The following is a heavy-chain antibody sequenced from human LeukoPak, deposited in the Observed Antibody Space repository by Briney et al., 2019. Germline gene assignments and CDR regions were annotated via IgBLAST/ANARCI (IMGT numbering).Heavy chain of an antibody. CDR3: ARGSYYYPY. V-gene: IGHV3-7*04. CDR2: IKQDGSEK. Sequence: GGSLRLSCAASGFTFSAYWMSWVRQAPGKGLEGVANIKQDGSEKYYVDSVKGRFTISRDNAKNSLYLQMNSMRAEDTAVYYCARGSYYYPYWGQGTLVTVSS. J-gene: IGHJ4*02. CDR1: GFTFSAYW. D-gene: IGHD3-10*01.